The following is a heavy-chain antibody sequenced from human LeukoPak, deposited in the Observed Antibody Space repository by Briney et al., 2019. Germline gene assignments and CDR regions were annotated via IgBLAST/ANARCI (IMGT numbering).Heavy chain of an antibody. CDR3: AVVTLYNWFDP. CDR1: GYSISSGYY. J-gene: IGHJ5*02. D-gene: IGHD2-21*02. CDR2: IYHSGST. V-gene: IGHV4-38-2*02. Sequence: SETLSLTCTVSGYSISSGYYWGWIRQPPGKGLEWIGSIYHSGSTYYNPSLKSRVTISVDTSKNQFSLKLSSVTAADTAVYYCAVVTLYNWFDPWGQGTLVTVSS.